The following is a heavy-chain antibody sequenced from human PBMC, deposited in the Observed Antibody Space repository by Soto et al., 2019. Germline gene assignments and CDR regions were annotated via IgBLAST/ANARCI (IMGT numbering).Heavy chain of an antibody. CDR3: ATEGDYTTPFDY. J-gene: IGHJ4*02. V-gene: IGHV1-3*01. CDR2: INAGNGNT. Sequence: KVSCKASGYTFTSYAMHWVRQAPGQRLEWMGCINAGNGNTKYSQKFQGRVTSTRDTSASTAYMELSSLRSEDTAVYYCATEGDYTTPFDYWGQGTLVTVSS. D-gene: IGHD4-17*01. CDR1: GYTFTSYA.